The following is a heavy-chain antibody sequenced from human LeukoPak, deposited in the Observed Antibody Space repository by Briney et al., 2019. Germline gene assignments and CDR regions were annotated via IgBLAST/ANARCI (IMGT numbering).Heavy chain of an antibody. CDR3: ARARDYDPPAFHYYYMDV. Sequence: PSETLSLTCTVSGGSISSYYWSWIRQPPGKGLEWIGYIYYSGSTNYNPSLKSRVTISVDTSKNQFSLKLSSVTAADTAVYYCARARDYDPPAFHYYYMDVWGKGTTVTVSS. CDR2: IYYSGST. CDR1: GGSISSYY. J-gene: IGHJ6*03. V-gene: IGHV4-59*01. D-gene: IGHD4-17*01.